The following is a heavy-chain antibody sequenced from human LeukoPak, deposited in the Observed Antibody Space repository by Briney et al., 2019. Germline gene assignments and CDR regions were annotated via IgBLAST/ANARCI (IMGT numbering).Heavy chain of an antibody. J-gene: IGHJ6*02. Sequence: PGGSLRLSCAASGFTFSSYGMHWVRQAPGKGLEWVAVISYDGSNKYYADSVKGRFTIYRDNSKNTLYLQMNSLRAEDTAVYYCAKGAYGGNSLDYYYYGMDVWGQGTTVTGSS. CDR1: GFTFSSYG. CDR3: AKGAYGGNSLDYYYYGMDV. V-gene: IGHV3-30*18. CDR2: ISYDGSNK. D-gene: IGHD4-23*01.